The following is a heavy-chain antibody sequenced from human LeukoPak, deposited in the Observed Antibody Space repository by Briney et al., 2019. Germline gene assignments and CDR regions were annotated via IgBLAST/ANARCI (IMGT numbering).Heavy chain of an antibody. J-gene: IGHJ3*02. CDR2: MYHTGST. CDR1: GYSISSGYY. V-gene: IGHV4-38-2*01. D-gene: IGHD5-24*01. Sequence: SETLSLTCAVSGYSISSGYYWGWIRQPPGKGLEWIGSMYHTGSTHYNPPLKSRVTISVDTSKNQFSLKLSSVTAADTAVYYCARVRVEMTTNDAFDIWGQGTMVTVSS. CDR3: ARVRVEMTTNDAFDI.